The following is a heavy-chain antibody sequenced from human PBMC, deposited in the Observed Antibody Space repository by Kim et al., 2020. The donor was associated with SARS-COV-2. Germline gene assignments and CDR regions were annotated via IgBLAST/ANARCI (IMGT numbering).Heavy chain of an antibody. CDR1: GGSISSSTYY. CDR3: ARVGYRNGYSTYVDY. J-gene: IGHJ4*02. V-gene: IGHV4-39*01. Sequence: SETLSLTCTVSGGSISSSTYYWGWIRQPPGKGLEWIATIYYSGRTFYNPSLKSRVTISVDTSKDQFSLKLSSVTAADTAVYYCARVGYRNGYSTYVDYWAREPWSPSPQ. D-gene: IGHD5-18*01. CDR2: IYYSGRT.